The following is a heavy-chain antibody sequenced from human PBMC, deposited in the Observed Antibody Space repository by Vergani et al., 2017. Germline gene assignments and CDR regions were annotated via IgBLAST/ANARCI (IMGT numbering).Heavy chain of an antibody. J-gene: IGHJ4*02. CDR2: ISYDGSNQ. Sequence: QVQLVESGGGVVQPGRSLRLSCAASGFTFSSYGMHWVRQAPGKGLEWVAVISYDGSNQYYADSVKGRFTISRDNSKNTLYLQMNSLRAEDTAVYYCAKDLHAITIFVFDYWGQGTLVTVSS. D-gene: IGHD3-3*01. CDR3: AKDLHAITIFVFDY. V-gene: IGHV3-30*18. CDR1: GFTFSSYG.